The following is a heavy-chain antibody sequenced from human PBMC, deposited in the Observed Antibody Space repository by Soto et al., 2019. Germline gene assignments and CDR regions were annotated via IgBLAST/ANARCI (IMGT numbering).Heavy chain of an antibody. J-gene: IGHJ4*02. CDR1: GGTFSIYA. V-gene: IGHV1-69*13. D-gene: IGHD5-18*01. CDR3: ARAGLNTAMVNSYFDY. CDR2: IIPIFGTA. Sequence: SVKVSCKASGGTFSIYAISWVRQAPGQGLEWMGGIIPIFGTANYAQKFQGRVTITADESTSTAYMELSSLRSEDTAVYYCARAGLNTAMVNSYFDYWGQGTLVTVSS.